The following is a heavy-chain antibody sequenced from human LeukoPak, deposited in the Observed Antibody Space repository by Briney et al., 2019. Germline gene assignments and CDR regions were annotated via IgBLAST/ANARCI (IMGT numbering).Heavy chain of an antibody. D-gene: IGHD3-3*01. CDR1: GLTFSDYY. CDR2: ISSSGSTI. V-gene: IGHV3-11*04. CDR3: AREYYDFWSGYPLDY. J-gene: IGHJ4*02. Sequence: GGSLRLSCAASGLTFSDYYMSWIRQAPGKGLEWVSYISSSGSTIYYADSVKGRFTISRDNAKNSLYLQMNSLRAEDTAVYYCAREYYDFWSGYPLDYWGQGTLVTVSS.